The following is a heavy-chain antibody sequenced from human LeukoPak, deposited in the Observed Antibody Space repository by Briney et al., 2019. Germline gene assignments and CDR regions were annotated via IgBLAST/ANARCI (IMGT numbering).Heavy chain of an antibody. CDR3: AELGITMIGGV. V-gene: IGHV3-48*04. CDR2: ISSSGSTI. Sequence: GGSLRLSCAASGFTFNKYTMNWVRQAPGKGLEWVSYISSSGSTIYYADSVKGRFTISRDNAKNSLYLQMNSLRAEDTAVYYCAELGITMIGGVWGKGTTVTISS. D-gene: IGHD3-10*02. J-gene: IGHJ6*04. CDR1: GFTFNKYT.